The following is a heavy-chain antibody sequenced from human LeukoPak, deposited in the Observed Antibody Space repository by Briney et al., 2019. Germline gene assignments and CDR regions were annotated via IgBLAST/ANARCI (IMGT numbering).Heavy chain of an antibody. CDR1: GGSISSYY. V-gene: IGHV4-59*01. D-gene: IGHD6-13*01. J-gene: IGHJ3*01. Sequence: SETLSFTCTVSGGSISSYYWSWIRQRPGKGLEWIGYTYYSGSTNYNPSLKSRVTISVDTSKNQFSLKLSSVSAADTAVYYCARVGSGYSSSWYLYAFDFWGQGTMVTVSS. CDR3: ARVGSGYSSSWYLYAFDF. CDR2: TYYSGST.